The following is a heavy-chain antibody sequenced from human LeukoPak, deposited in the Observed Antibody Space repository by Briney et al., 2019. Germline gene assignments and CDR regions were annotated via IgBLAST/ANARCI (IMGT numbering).Heavy chain of an antibody. J-gene: IGHJ1*01. CDR2: IIPIFGTA. Sequence: EASVKVSCKASAGTYSSYAISWVRQAPGQGLEWMGRIIPIFGTANYAQKFQGRVTITTDESTSTAYMELSSLRSEDTAVYYCARGPGYCSGGSCYSGLAEYFQHWGQGTLVTVSS. CDR3: ARGPGYCSGGSCYSGLAEYFQH. D-gene: IGHD2-15*01. CDR1: AGTYSSYA. V-gene: IGHV1-69*05.